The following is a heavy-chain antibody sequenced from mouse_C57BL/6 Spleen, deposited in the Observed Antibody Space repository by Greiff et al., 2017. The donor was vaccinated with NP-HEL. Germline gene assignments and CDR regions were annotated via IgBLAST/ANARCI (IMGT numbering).Heavy chain of an antibody. CDR3: AISSFKNPSFAY. CDR1: GYAFSSYW. CDR2: IYPGDGDT. V-gene: IGHV1-80*01. J-gene: IGHJ3*01. D-gene: IGHD1-3*01. Sequence: VQLQQSGAELVKPGASVKISCKASGYAFSSYWMNWVKQRPGKGLEWIGQIYPGDGDTNYNGKFKGKATVTADKSSSTAYMPLSSLTSEDSAVYFCAISSFKNPSFAYWGQGTLVTVSA.